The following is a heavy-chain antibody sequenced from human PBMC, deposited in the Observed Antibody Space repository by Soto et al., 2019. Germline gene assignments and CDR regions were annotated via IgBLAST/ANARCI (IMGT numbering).Heavy chain of an antibody. V-gene: IGHV3-30*18. CDR3: AKDLRVYYYDSSGYYPDY. Sequence: QVQLVESGGGVVQPGRSLRLSCAASGFTFSSCGMHWVRQAPGKGLEWVAVISYDGSNKYYADSVKGRFTISRDNSKNTLYLQMNSLRAEDTAVYYCAKDLRVYYYDSSGYYPDYWGQGTLVTVSS. CDR1: GFTFSSCG. J-gene: IGHJ4*02. CDR2: ISYDGSNK. D-gene: IGHD3-22*01.